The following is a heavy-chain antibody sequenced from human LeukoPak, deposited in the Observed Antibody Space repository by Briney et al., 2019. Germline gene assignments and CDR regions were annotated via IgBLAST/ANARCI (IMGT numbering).Heavy chain of an antibody. CDR2: TYYRSKWYK. CDR3: ARDLRGSSWNYFDY. Sequence: SQTLSLTCVISGDIVSSDSAAWNWIRQSPSRGLEWLGRTYYRSKWYKDYAVSVKSRITIKSDTSKNQFSLQLNSVTPEDTALYYCARDLRGSSWNYFDYWGQGTLVTVSS. V-gene: IGHV6-1*01. D-gene: IGHD6-13*01. J-gene: IGHJ4*02. CDR1: GDIVSSDSAA.